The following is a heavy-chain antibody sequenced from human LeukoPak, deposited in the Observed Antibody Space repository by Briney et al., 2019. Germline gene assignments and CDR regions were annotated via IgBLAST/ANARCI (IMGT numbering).Heavy chain of an antibody. V-gene: IGHV1-18*04. CDR1: GYTFTGYY. D-gene: IGHD6-13*01. J-gene: IGHJ4*02. CDR2: ISAYNGNT. CDR3: FYSSSWYGGDFDY. Sequence: GASVKVSCKASGYTFTGYYMHWVRQAPGQGLEWMGWISAYNGNTNYAQKLQGRVTMTTDTSTSTAYMELRSLRSDDTAVYYCFYSSSWYGGDFDYWGQGTLVTVSS.